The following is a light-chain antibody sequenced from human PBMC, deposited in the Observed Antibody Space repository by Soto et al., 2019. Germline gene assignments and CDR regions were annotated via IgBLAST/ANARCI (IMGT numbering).Light chain of an antibody. CDR2: VNSDGSH. CDR1: SGHSSYA. CDR3: QTWGTGIVA. V-gene: IGLV4-69*01. Sequence: QSVLTQSPSASASLGASVKLTCTLSSGHSSYAIAWHQQQPEKGPRYLMKVNSDGSHSKGDGIPDRFSGSSSGAERYLTISSLQSEDEADYYCQTWGTGIVAFGGGTKLTVL. J-gene: IGLJ2*01.